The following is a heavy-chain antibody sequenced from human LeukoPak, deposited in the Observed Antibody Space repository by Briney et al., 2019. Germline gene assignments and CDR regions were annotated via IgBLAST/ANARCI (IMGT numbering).Heavy chain of an antibody. J-gene: IGHJ4*02. V-gene: IGHV3-23*01. D-gene: IGHD2-8*01. CDR3: AKAARRIIVLMVYANDY. CDR1: GFTFSSYA. Sequence: GGSPRLSCAASGFTFSSYAMSWVRQAPGKGLEWVSAISGSGGSTYYADSVKGRFTISRDNSKNTLYLQMNSLRAEDTAVYYCAKAARRIIVLMVYANDYWGQGTLVTVSS. CDR2: ISGSGGST.